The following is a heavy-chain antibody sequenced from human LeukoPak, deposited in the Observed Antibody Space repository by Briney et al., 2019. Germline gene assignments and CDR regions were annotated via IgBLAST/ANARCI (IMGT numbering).Heavy chain of an antibody. CDR2: ISAYNGNT. CDR1: GYTFTSYG. Sequence: ASVKVSCKASGYTFTSYGISWVRQAPGQGLEWVGWISAYNGNTNYAQKLQGRVTMTTDTSTSTAYMELRSLRSDDTAVYYCASQIVGATLDAFDIWGQGTMVTVSS. V-gene: IGHV1-18*01. J-gene: IGHJ3*02. D-gene: IGHD1-26*01. CDR3: ASQIVGATLDAFDI.